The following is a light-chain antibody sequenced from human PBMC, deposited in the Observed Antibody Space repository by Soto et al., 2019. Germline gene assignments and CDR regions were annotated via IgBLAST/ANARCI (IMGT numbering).Light chain of an antibody. J-gene: IGKJ5*01. CDR2: AAS. CDR3: QQSYSTPSIT. V-gene: IGKV1-39*01. CDR1: QSISSY. Sequence: DIQMTQSPSSLSASVGDRVTITCRASQSISSYLNWYQQKPGKAPKLLIYAASSLQSGVPSRFSGSGSGTDFTLTISSLQPEDFATYYCQQSYSTPSITFGQGTGWRL.